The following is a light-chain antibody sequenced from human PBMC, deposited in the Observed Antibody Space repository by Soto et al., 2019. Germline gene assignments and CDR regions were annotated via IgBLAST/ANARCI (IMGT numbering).Light chain of an antibody. CDR3: QQYGSSPFT. J-gene: IGKJ3*01. Sequence: EIVLTQSPGPLSLSPGERATLSCRASQGVSSTYLAWHEQKPVQAPRLLIYAASIRPTRIPDRFSGSGSGRDFPLNISRLEPEDFVVYYCQQYGSSPFTFGPGTKVDIK. V-gene: IGKV3-20*01. CDR2: AAS. CDR1: QGVSSTY.